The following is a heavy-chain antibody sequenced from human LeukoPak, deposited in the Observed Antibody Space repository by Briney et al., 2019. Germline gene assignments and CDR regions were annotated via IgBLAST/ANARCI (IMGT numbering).Heavy chain of an antibody. V-gene: IGHV3-30*02. CDR1: GFTFSNAW. CDR2: IRYDGSNK. CDR3: AKDPGKDYYYYYYMDV. J-gene: IGHJ6*03. Sequence: GGSLRLSCAASGFTFSNAWMSWVRQAPGKGLEWVAFIRYDGSNKYYADSVKGRFTISRDNSKNTLYLQMNSLRAEDTAVYYCAKDPGKDYYYYYYMDVWGKGTTVTISS.